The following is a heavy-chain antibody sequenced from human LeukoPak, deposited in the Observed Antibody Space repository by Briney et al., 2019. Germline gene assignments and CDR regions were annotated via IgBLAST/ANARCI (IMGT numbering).Heavy chain of an antibody. CDR1: DGSISNYF. V-gene: IGHV4-59*08. J-gene: IGHJ4*02. Sequence: SETLSLTCTVPDGSISNYFWSWIRQPPGKGLEWVGYIYYTGMTNSNPSLKSRVTISMDTSKNQFSLNLRSVTAADTAIYYCARHGRMVIMSKFSTGIDQWGQGTLVTVSS. D-gene: IGHD2-8*01. CDR2: IYYTGMT. CDR3: ARHGRMVIMSKFSTGIDQ.